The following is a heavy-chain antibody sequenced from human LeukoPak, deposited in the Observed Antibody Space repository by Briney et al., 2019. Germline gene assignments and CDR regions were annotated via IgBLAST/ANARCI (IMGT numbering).Heavy chain of an antibody. CDR1: GFIFSSYA. CDR3: AKDTWFDYSNYFDY. D-gene: IGHD4-11*01. CDR2: ISGSGGST. V-gene: IGHV3-23*01. Sequence: GGSLRLSCAASGFIFSSYAMSWVRQAPGKGLEWVSAISGSGGSTYYADSVKGRFTISRDNSKNTLYLQMNSLRAEDTAVYYCAKDTWFDYSNYFDYWGQGTLVTVSS. J-gene: IGHJ4*02.